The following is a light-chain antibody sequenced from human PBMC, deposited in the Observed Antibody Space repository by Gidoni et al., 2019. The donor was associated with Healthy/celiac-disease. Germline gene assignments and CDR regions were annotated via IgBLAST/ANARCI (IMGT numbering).Light chain of an antibody. CDR1: QGISSY. CDR2: AAS. V-gene: IGKV1-9*01. CDR3: QQRNSYPWG. J-gene: IGKJ3*01. Sequence: PSTPSPSSLSASVGDRVTITCRASQGISSYLAWYQQKPGKAPKLLIDAASTLQSGVPSRCSGRGAGTEFTLTSSSQQHEDFATYYGQQRNSYPWGFGPGTKVDIK.